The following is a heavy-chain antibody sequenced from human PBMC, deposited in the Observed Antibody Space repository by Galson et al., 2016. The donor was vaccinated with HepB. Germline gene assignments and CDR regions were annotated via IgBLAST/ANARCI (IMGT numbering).Heavy chain of an antibody. CDR2: IRSKAFGGTT. Sequence: SLRLSCAASGFTFGDFALTWFRQAPARGLEWLGFIRSKAFGGTTDYAASVKGRFTISRDDSKSIAYLQMNSLKTEDTAVYYCARDLRGDYWGQGTRVTVSS. J-gene: IGHJ4*02. CDR3: ARDLRGDY. CDR1: GFTFGDFA. V-gene: IGHV3-49*03.